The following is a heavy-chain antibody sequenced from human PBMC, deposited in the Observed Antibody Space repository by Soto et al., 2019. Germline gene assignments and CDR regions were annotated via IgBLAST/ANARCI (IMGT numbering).Heavy chain of an antibody. CDR3: ARAIDWFDP. V-gene: IGHV4-59*01. CDR1: GASISSYY. J-gene: IGHJ5*02. Sequence: SETLSLTCTVSGASISSYYWSWIRQPPGKGLEWIGYIYYSGSTNYNPSLKSRVTISVDTSKNQFSLKLSSVTAADTAVYYCARAIDWFDPWGQGTLVTVS. CDR2: IYYSGST.